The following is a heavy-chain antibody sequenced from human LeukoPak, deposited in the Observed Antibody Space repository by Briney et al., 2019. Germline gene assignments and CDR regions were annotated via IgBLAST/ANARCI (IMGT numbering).Heavy chain of an antibody. V-gene: IGHV3-66*01. CDR1: GFSVTSNY. D-gene: IGHD3-22*01. J-gene: IGHJ4*02. Sequence: GGSLRLSCAASGFSVTSNYMSWVRQAPGKGLEWVSVIYSDGGRNYADSVKGRCTISRDNSKNTLYLQMNSLKAEDTAVYYCARDGHDSSVYYLGHNGGKGTLVTVSS. CDR2: IYSDGGR. CDR3: ARDGHDSSVYYLGHN.